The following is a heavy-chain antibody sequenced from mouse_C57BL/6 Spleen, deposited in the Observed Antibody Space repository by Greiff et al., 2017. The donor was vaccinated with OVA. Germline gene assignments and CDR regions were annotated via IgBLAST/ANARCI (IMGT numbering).Heavy chain of an antibody. V-gene: IGHV1-69*01. D-gene: IGHD4-1*01. CDR1: GYTFTSYW. Sequence: VKLQQPGAELVMPGASVKLSCKASGYTFTSYWMHWVKQRPGQGLEWIGEIDPSDSYTNYNQKFKGKSTLTVDKSSSTAYMQLSSLTSEDSAVYYCARRGLTGLPFAYWGQGTLVTVSA. CDR3: ARRGLTGLPFAY. J-gene: IGHJ3*01. CDR2: IDPSDSYT.